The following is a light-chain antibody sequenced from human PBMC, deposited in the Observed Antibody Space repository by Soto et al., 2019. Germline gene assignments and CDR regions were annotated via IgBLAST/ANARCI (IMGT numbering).Light chain of an antibody. Sequence: EIAMTQSPATLSVSPGERATLSCRASQSVDSKLAWYQQKPGQGPRLLIYGASNRATGIPARFSGSGSGTEFTLTISSLQSEDFAVYYCQHYSTWLWTFGQGTKGEIK. CDR3: QHYSTWLWT. J-gene: IGKJ1*01. V-gene: IGKV3-15*01. CDR2: GAS. CDR1: QSVDSK.